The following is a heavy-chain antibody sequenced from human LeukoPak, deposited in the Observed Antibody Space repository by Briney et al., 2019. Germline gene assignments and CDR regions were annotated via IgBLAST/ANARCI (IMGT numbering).Heavy chain of an antibody. D-gene: IGHD5-18*01. CDR2: IDYRGST. CDR1: GGSISSYY. Sequence: SSETLSLTCTVSGGSISSYYWSWIRQPPGKGLEWIAYIDYRGSTTYNPSLKSRVSISVDTSRNQFSLKLSSVTAADTAVYYCARSRSRYSYDHAAFDIWGQGAMATVSS. J-gene: IGHJ3*02. CDR3: ARSRSRYSYDHAAFDI. V-gene: IGHV4-59*01.